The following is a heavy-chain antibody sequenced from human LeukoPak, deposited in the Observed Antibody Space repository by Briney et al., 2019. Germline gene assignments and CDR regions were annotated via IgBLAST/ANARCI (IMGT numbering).Heavy chain of an antibody. J-gene: IGHJ4*02. CDR2: ISGSGGST. CDR1: GFTFNNYA. V-gene: IGHV3-23*01. D-gene: IGHD3-22*01. CDR3: AKGGYYYDDTGYYYDY. Sequence: HPGGSLRLSCAASGFTFNNYAMSWVRQAPGKGLEWVSTISGSGGSTYYADSVKGRFTISRDNSQNTLYVQMNSLRVEDTAVYFCAKGGYYYDDTGYYYDYWGQGTLVTVSS.